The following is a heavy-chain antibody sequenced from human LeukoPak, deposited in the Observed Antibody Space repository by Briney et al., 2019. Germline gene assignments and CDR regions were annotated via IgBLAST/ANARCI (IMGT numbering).Heavy chain of an antibody. D-gene: IGHD6-19*01. V-gene: IGHV3-23*01. CDR3: AKDLEQSYSGWSTSYDA. Sequence: GGSLRLSCAASGFTFSSYAMSWVRQVPGKRLEWVSAISSGAGTTGYADSVKGRFTVSRVNSKSTIYLQMNSLRAEDTAIYYCAKDLEQSYSGWSTSYDAWGQGTLVTVSS. CDR1: GFTFSSYA. CDR2: ISSGAGTT. J-gene: IGHJ5*02.